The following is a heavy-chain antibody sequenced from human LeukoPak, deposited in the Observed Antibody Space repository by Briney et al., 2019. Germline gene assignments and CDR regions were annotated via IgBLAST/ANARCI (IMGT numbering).Heavy chain of an antibody. CDR2: IYHSGST. CDR3: ARGPRGGKLNAFDI. Sequence: SETLSLTCAVSGGSISSGGYSWSWIRQPPGKGLEWIGYIYHSGSTYYNSSLKSRVTISVDRSKNQFSLKLSSVTAADTAVYYCARGPRGGKLNAFDIWGQGTMVTVSS. D-gene: IGHD6-6*01. V-gene: IGHV4-30-2*01. J-gene: IGHJ3*02. CDR1: GGSISSGGYS.